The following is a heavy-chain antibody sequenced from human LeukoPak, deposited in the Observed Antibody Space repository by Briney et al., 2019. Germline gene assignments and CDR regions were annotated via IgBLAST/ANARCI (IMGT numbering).Heavy chain of an antibody. Sequence: SGTLSLTCTVSGGSISSYYWSWIRQPPGKGLEWIGYIYTSGSTNYNPSLKSRVTISVDTSKNQFSLKLSSVTAADTAVYYCARHVSYDFWSGYSRDAFDIWGQGAMVTVSS. CDR1: GGSISSYY. CDR3: ARHVSYDFWSGYSRDAFDI. CDR2: IYTSGST. D-gene: IGHD3-3*01. J-gene: IGHJ3*02. V-gene: IGHV4-4*09.